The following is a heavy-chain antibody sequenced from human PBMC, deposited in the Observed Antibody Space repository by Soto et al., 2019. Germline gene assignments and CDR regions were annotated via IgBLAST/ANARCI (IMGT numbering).Heavy chain of an antibody. D-gene: IGHD2-2*01. Sequence: QVQLVESGGGVVQPGGSLRLSCAASGFTFSGYAMHWVRQPPGKGLEWVAVTSWDGNNKYYADSVKGRFTISRDNSKNTLYLQMNSLRAEDMAVYYCAMVIVAAAMVNYYYGMDVWGQGTTVTVSS. J-gene: IGHJ6*02. CDR2: TSWDGNNK. V-gene: IGHV3-30*04. CDR3: AMVIVAAAMVNYYYGMDV. CDR1: GFTFSGYA.